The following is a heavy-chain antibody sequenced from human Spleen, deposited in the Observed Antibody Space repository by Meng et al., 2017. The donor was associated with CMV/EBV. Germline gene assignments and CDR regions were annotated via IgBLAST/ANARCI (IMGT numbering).Heavy chain of an antibody. CDR3: VRDLPPYYDFWSGYLDL. J-gene: IGHJ5*02. D-gene: IGHD3-3*01. CDR2: IRRTSTYI. Sequence: GESLKISCAASGFTFGGYCMNWVRQAPGKGLEWVSSIRRTSTYIYYADSVSGRFTISRDNANNSLYLEMDSLRAEDTAVYYCVRDLPPYYDFWSGYLDLWGQGTLVTVSS. V-gene: IGHV3-21*01. CDR1: GFTFGGYC.